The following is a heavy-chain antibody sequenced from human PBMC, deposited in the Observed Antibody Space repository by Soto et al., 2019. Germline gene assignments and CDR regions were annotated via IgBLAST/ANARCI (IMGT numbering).Heavy chain of an antibody. Sequence: EGSLRLSCAASGFTFSSYAMHWVRQAPGKGLEWVAVISYDGSNKYYADSVKGRFTISRDNSKNTLYLQMNSLRAEDTAVYYCARDFAKMATIGPSDYWGQGTLVTVSS. CDR3: ARDFAKMATIGPSDY. V-gene: IGHV3-30-3*01. CDR1: GFTFSSYA. D-gene: IGHD5-12*01. CDR2: ISYDGSNK. J-gene: IGHJ4*02.